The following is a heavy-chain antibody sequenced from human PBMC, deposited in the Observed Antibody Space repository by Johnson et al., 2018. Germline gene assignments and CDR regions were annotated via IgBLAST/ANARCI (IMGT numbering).Heavy chain of an antibody. CDR3: ARDPLTGYDSRAGAFDI. V-gene: IGHV4-34*01. CDR1: GGSFSGYY. D-gene: IGHD3-22*01. Sequence: QVQLQQWGAGLLKXSETXSLXCAVYGGSFSGYYWSWIRQPPGKGLEWIGEINHSGSTNYNPSLKSPVTITVDTSKNQFSLKLSSVTAADTDVYYCARDPLTGYDSRAGAFDIWGQGTMVTVSS. J-gene: IGHJ3*02. CDR2: INHSGST.